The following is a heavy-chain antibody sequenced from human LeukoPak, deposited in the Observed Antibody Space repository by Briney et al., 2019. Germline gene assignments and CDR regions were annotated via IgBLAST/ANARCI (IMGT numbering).Heavy chain of an antibody. Sequence: SETLSLTCAVYGGSFSGYYWSWIRQPPGKGLEWIGEINHSGSTNYNPSLKSRVTISVDTSKNQFSPKLSSVTAADTAVYYCARHPIWFGELLYVWAFDIWGQGTMVTVSS. D-gene: IGHD3-10*01. CDR3: ARHPIWFGELLYVWAFDI. J-gene: IGHJ3*02. CDR1: GGSFSGYY. V-gene: IGHV4-34*01. CDR2: INHSGST.